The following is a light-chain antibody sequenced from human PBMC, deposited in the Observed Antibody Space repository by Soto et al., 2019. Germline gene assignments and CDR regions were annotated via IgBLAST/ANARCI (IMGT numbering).Light chain of an antibody. CDR3: SSYTSSSTLYV. CDR1: SSDVGGYNY. CDR2: DVS. J-gene: IGLJ1*01. V-gene: IGLV2-14*01. Sequence: SALTQPASVSGSPGQSITISCTGTSSDVGGYNYVSWYQQHPGKAPKLMIYDVSNRPSGVSNRFSGSKSGNTASLTISGLQAEDEADYYCSSYTSSSTLYVFGPGTKLTVL.